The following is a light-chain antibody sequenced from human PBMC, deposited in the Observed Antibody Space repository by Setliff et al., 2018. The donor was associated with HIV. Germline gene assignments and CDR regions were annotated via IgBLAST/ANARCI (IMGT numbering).Light chain of an antibody. Sequence: QSALAQPPSVSGVPGQRVTISCTGNTSNIGAGYDVHWYQQLPGKAPKVVIYDNTNRPSGVPDRFSGSKSGTSASLAITGLQAADEADYHCQSYDGSLAIFGGGTKVTVL. V-gene: IGLV1-40*01. CDR1: TSNIGAGYD. CDR3: QSYDGSLAI. CDR2: DNT. J-gene: IGLJ2*01.